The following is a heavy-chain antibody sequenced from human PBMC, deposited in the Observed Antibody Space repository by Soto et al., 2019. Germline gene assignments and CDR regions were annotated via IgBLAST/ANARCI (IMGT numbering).Heavy chain of an antibody. CDR3: ARHRASWKWFDY. Sequence: QVQLQESGPGLVKPSQTLSLTCSVSGGSISSGGYYWSWIRQHPEKGLEWIGYIYYSGSTNYNPSLKSRVIISVDTSSTRFSLDLRSVTAADTAIYYCARHRASWKWFDYWGQGTLVTVSS. CDR1: GGSISSGGYY. J-gene: IGHJ5*01. D-gene: IGHD1-1*01. V-gene: IGHV4-31*03. CDR2: IYYSGST.